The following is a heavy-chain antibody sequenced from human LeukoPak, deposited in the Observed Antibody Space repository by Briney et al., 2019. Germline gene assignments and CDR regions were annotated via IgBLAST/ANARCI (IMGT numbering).Heavy chain of an antibody. CDR2: ISGSGGST. CDR3: AKGGGYGSGSYYGAY. J-gene: IGHJ4*02. CDR1: GFTFSSYA. Sequence: GGSLRLSCAASGFTFSSYAISWVRQAPGKGLEWVSAISGSGGSTYYADSVKGRFTISRDNSKNTLYLQMNSLRAEDTAVYYCAKGGGYGSGSYYGAYWGQGTLVTVSS. V-gene: IGHV3-23*01. D-gene: IGHD3-10*01.